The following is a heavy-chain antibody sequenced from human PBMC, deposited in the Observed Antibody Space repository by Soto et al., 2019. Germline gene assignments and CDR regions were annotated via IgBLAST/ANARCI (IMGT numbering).Heavy chain of an antibody. V-gene: IGHV1-18*01. Sequence: GASVKVSCKTSGDTFTNFGLSWVRQAPGQGLEWMGWIATYNSNKNYAQKFQGRLTLTTDTSTSTGYMELKSLEYDDTAVYYCARVLRGVVNWFDPWRQGTLVTVSS. D-gene: IGHD3-10*01. CDR3: ARVLRGVVNWFDP. CDR2: IATYNSNK. CDR1: GDTFTNFG. J-gene: IGHJ5*02.